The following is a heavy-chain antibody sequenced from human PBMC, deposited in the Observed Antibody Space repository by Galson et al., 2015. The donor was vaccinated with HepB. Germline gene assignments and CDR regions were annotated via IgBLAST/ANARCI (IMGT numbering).Heavy chain of an antibody. CDR3: ARSGAFDI. CDR2: IYSGGST. Sequence: SLRLSCAASGFTFSSYSMNWVRQAPGKGLKWVSVIYSGGSTYYADSVKGRFTISRDNSKNTLYLQMNSLRAEDTAVYYCARSGAFDIWGQGTMVTVSS. CDR1: GFTFSSYS. J-gene: IGHJ3*02. D-gene: IGHD1-26*01. V-gene: IGHV3-53*01.